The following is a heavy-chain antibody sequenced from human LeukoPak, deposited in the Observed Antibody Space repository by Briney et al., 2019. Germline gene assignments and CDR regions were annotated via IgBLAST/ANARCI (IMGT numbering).Heavy chain of an antibody. Sequence: GGSLTLSCAASGCTFSSYWMGWVRPAPGRGRAWVANIKQEGREKYYVGSVKGRFTIYRDNAKNSLYLQMNSLRAEDTAVYYCARETYFPQNWGLRLLIDYFDYWGQGTLVTVSS. V-gene: IGHV3-7*03. D-gene: IGHD3-16*01. CDR3: ARETYFPQNWGLRLLIDYFDY. J-gene: IGHJ4*02. CDR1: GCTFSSYW. CDR2: IKQEGREK.